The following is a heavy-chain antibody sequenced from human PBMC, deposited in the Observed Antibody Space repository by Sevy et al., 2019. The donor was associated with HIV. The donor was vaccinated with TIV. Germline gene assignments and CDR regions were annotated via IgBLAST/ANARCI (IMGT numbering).Heavy chain of an antibody. Sequence: ASVKVSCKASGGTFSNYAISWVRQAPGQGLEWMGVIMPMFGSPNYAQKFQGRVTITADESTSTAYMDRSSLRAEDTAVYYCAGVTGTVTSLYFFDYWGQGTLVTVSS. D-gene: IGHD4-17*01. V-gene: IGHV1-69*13. J-gene: IGHJ4*02. CDR2: IMPMFGSP. CDR1: GGTFSNYA. CDR3: AGVTGTVTSLYFFDY.